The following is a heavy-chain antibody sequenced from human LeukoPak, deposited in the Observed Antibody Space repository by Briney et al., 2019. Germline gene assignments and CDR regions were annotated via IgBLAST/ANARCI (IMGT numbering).Heavy chain of an antibody. Sequence: ASVKVSCKASGYTFTSYDINWVRQATGQGLELMGWMSPNSGNTGYAQKFQGRVTMTRNTSISTAYMELSSLRSEDTAVYYCARTSSRVAAAGKRAFGYWGQGTLVTVSS. CDR3: ARTSSRVAAAGKRAFGY. CDR1: GYTFTSYD. D-gene: IGHD6-13*01. CDR2: MSPNSGNT. J-gene: IGHJ4*02. V-gene: IGHV1-8*01.